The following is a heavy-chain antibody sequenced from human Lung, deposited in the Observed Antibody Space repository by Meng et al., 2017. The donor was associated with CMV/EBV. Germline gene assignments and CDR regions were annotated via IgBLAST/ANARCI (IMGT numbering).Heavy chain of an antibody. CDR3: ARVEVGITSGDY. V-gene: IGHV1-18*01. CDR2: INAYNGDT. D-gene: IGHD1-26*01. CDR1: GYTFTNYG. Sequence: QVELLQSGDAVKKPGASVKVSCKASGYTFTNYGITWVRQAPGQGLEWMGWINAYNGDTNYAQTLQGRVTMTTDTSTSTAYVELRSLRSDDTAVYYCARVEVGITSGDYWGQGTLVTVSS. J-gene: IGHJ4*02.